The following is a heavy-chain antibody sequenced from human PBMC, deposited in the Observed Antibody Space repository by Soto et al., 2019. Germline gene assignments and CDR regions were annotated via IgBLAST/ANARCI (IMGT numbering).Heavy chain of an antibody. J-gene: IGHJ4*02. Sequence: QNPSLTCYISGDRVSSNSVAWDWGREAPSRGLEWLGRTYYRSKWYNAYSVSVKSRITINPDTSKNQFYLQLKSVNPEDTAVYYCVRDTGSGSGWYGIWGQGTQVTVSS. D-gene: IGHD6-19*01. V-gene: IGHV6-1*01. CDR1: GDRVSSNSVA. CDR3: VRDTGSGSGWYGI. CDR2: TYYRSKWYN.